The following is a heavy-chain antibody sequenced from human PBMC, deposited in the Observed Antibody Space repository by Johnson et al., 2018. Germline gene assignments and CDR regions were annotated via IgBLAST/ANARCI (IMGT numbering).Heavy chain of an antibody. V-gene: IGHV3-30-3*01. Sequence: QVQLLESGGGVVQPGRSLRLSCAASGFTFSNYAMHWVRQAPGKGLEWMALISYDGSNKYYADSVKGRFTISRDNSKNTLYLQMNSLRAEDTAVYYCAREIDGFDIWGQGTMVTASS. CDR3: AREIDGFDI. J-gene: IGHJ3*02. CDR1: GFTFSNYA. CDR2: ISYDGSNK.